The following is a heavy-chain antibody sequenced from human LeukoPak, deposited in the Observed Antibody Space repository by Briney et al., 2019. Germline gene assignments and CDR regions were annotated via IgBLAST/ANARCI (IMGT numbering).Heavy chain of an antibody. CDR1: GFTFSNYA. CDR3: TKAPLRSCSGAFCYPFDY. J-gene: IGHJ4*02. V-gene: IGHV3-23*01. Sequence: PGGSLRLSCAASGFTFSNYAMSWVRQTPGKGLEWVAATVGGRPDTYHAESVKGRFTASRDDSRGTLFLQMNRLSVDDTAIYYCTKAPLRSCSGAFCYPFDYWGQGTLVTVSS. D-gene: IGHD2-8*02. CDR2: TVGGRPDT.